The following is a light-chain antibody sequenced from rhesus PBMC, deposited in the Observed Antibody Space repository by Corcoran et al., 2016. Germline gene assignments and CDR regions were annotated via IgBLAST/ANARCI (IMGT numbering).Light chain of an antibody. Sequence: EIVMTQSPATLSLSPGERATLSCRASQSVSSYVAWYQQKPEKAPRLLIYGASSRATGIPDRFSGSGSVTDFTLIISSLEPEDVGVYYCQQYNNWNSFGQGTKVEIK. CDR2: GAS. V-gene: IGKV3S9*01. CDR3: QQYNNWNS. J-gene: IGKJ2*01. CDR1: QSVSSY.